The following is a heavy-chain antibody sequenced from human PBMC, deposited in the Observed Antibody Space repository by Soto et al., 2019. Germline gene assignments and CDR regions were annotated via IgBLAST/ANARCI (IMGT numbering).Heavy chain of an antibody. CDR3: ASAQEDIVLMVYARFSFDI. Sequence: ASVKVSCKASGYTFTSYDINWVRQATGQGLEWMGWMNPNSGNTGYAQKFQGRVTMTRNTSISTAYMELSSLRSEDTAVYYCASAQEDIVLMVYARFSFDIWGQGTMVTVS. CDR1: GYTFTSYD. V-gene: IGHV1-8*01. CDR2: MNPNSGNT. J-gene: IGHJ3*02. D-gene: IGHD2-8*01.